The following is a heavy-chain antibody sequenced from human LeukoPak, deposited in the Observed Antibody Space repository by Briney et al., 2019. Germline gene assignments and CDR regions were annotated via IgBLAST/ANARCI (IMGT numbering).Heavy chain of an antibody. J-gene: IGHJ4*02. CDR2: INPNSGGT. CDR1: GYTFTSYY. D-gene: IGHD2-2*01. Sequence: ASVKVSCKASGYTFTSYYMHWVRQAPGQGLEWMGWINPNSGGTNYAQKFQGRVTMTRDTSISTAYMELSRLRSDDTAVYYCARGGNIVVVPAAIDYWGQGTLVTVSS. CDR3: ARGGNIVVVPAAIDY. V-gene: IGHV1-2*02.